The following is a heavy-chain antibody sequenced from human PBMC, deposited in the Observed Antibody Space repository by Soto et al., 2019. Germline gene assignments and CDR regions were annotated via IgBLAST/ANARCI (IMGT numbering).Heavy chain of an antibody. D-gene: IGHD5-12*01. Sequence: GGSLRLSCAASGFTFSSYSMNWVRQAPGKGLEWVSSISSSSSYIYYADSVKARFTISIDNAKNSLYLQMNSLRAEDTAVYYCARDRIVAMIRNPHFGYWGQGTLVAV. J-gene: IGHJ4*02. CDR1: GFTFSSYS. CDR3: ARDRIVAMIRNPHFGY. CDR2: ISSSSSYI. V-gene: IGHV3-21*01.